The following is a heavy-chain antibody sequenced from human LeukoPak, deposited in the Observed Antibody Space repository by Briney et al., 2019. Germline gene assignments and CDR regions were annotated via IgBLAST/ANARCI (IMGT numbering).Heavy chain of an antibody. CDR2: ILSNGSTT. J-gene: IGHJ4*02. CDR1: GFTFNICA. D-gene: IGHD2/OR15-2a*01. V-gene: IGHV3-64*02. Sequence: GGSLRLSCEASGFTFNICAMFWVRQAPGKGLEYVSGILSNGSTTYYEDSVKGRFTISRDNSKNTVYLQLGSLRVEDMGVYYCARRSRTGYFFDYWGQGALVTVSS. CDR3: ARRSRTGYFFDY.